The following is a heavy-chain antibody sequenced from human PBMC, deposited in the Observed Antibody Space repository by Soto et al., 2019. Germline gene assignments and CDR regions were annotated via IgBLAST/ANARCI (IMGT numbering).Heavy chain of an antibody. V-gene: IGHV3-48*01. D-gene: IGHD2-15*01. Sequence: PGGSLTLSCAASGFTFSSYSMNWVRQAPGKGLEWVSYISSSSRTIYYTDSVKGRFTISRDNAKNSLYLQMNSLRAEDTAVYYCARDKGRSPLDYWGQGTLVTVSS. CDR3: ARDKGRSPLDY. CDR1: GFTFSSYS. CDR2: ISSSSRTI. J-gene: IGHJ4*02.